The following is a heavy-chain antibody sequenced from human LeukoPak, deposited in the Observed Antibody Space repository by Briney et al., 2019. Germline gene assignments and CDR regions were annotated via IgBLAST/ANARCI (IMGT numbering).Heavy chain of an antibody. CDR3: AKGAFGYDILTGGYYYMDV. CDR2: ISGDGGST. D-gene: IGHD3-9*01. CDR1: GFTFDDYA. Sequence: PGGSLRLSCAASGFTFDDYAMHWVRRAPGKGLEWVSLISGDGGSTYYADSVKGRFTISRDNSKNSLYLQMNSLRTEDTALYYCAKGAFGYDILTGGYYYMDVWGKGTTVTVSS. J-gene: IGHJ6*03. V-gene: IGHV3-43*02.